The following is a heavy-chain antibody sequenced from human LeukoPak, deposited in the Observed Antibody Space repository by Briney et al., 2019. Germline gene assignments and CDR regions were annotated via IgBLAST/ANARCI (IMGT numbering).Heavy chain of an antibody. CDR1: GFTFSSYW. J-gene: IGHJ4*02. CDR3: SRSAYYDGSGNYYDY. D-gene: IGHD3-22*01. CDR2: ISDGGSTT. Sequence: GSLGLSFAASGFTFSSYWMHRVRQASGKGLVLVSRISDGGSTTTYADSVKGRFTISRDNAKNTLYLQMNGLRAEDTAVYYCSRSAYYDGSGNYYDYWGQGTLVTVSS. V-gene: IGHV3-74*01.